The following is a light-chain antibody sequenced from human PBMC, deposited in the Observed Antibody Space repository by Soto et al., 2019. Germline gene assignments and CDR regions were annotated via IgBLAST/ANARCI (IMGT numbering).Light chain of an antibody. CDR1: SSDVGAYNF. CDR3: SSYTSSSTHV. J-gene: IGLJ1*01. Sequence: QSALTQPASVSGSPGQSITISCTGTSSDVGAYNFVSWYQQHPGKVPKLMIFDVSSRPSGVSDRFSGAKSGNTASLTISGLRAEDGGDYYCSSYTSSSTHVFGSGTKLTVL. V-gene: IGLV2-14*03. CDR2: DVS.